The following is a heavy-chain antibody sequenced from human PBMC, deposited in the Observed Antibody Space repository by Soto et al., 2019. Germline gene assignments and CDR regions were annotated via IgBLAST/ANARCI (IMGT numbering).Heavy chain of an antibody. J-gene: IGHJ4*02. CDR1: GGSFSSNP. Sequence: QVQLVQSGSEVKKPGSSVKVSCKASGGSFSSNPISWVRQAPGQGLEWMAGIIPIFATVHYAQKFQGRVTITADESSSTAYMELTSLRSECPAVYFCARVGRGYSSAPRYYFDYWGQGTLVSFSS. V-gene: IGHV1-69*01. CDR2: IIPIFATV. D-gene: IGHD5-18*01. CDR3: ARVGRGYSSAPRYYFDY.